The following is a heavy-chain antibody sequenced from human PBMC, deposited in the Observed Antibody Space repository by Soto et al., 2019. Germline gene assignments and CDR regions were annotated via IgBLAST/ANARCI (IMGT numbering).Heavy chain of an antibody. Sequence: QVQLQESGTGLVKPSETLSLSCTVSGGSISSYYWSWFRQSPGKRMEWIGYVHHSWGSSYNPSLLSRVAISLDTSKSQFSLKLTSVPATDTDVYDCARQGFGPLHGLVDVWGQGPTVTVS. CDR3: ARQGFGPLHGLVDV. D-gene: IGHD3-10*01. CDR2: VHHSWGS. J-gene: IGHJ6*02. V-gene: IGHV4-59*08. CDR1: GGSISSYY.